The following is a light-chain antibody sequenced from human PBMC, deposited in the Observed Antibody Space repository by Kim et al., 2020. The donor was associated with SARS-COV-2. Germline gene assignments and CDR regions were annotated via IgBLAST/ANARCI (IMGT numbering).Light chain of an antibody. Sequence: SPGERAPLPCRASQRVAKNYLAWFQQKPGQAPRVLIYDASTRATGTPDRFGGSGSGTDFTLTISRLEPEDHAVYYCQQYLTSPLTFGGGTKVDIK. CDR2: DAS. CDR3: QQYLTSPLT. V-gene: IGKV3-20*01. CDR1: QRVAKNY. J-gene: IGKJ4*01.